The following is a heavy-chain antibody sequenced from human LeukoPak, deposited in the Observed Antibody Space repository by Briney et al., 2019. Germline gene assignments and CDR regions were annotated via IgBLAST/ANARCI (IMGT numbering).Heavy chain of an antibody. V-gene: IGHV1-2*06. CDR2: INPNSGGT. J-gene: IGHJ6*02. Sequence: GASLKVSCKASGYTFTGYYMHWVRQAPGQGLEWMGRINPNSGGTNYAQKFQGRVTMTRDTSISTAYMELSRLRSDDTAVYYCARGTLSIYYYYGMDVWGQGTTVTVSS. D-gene: IGHD2-2*01. CDR1: GYTFTGYY. CDR3: ARGTLSIYYYYGMDV.